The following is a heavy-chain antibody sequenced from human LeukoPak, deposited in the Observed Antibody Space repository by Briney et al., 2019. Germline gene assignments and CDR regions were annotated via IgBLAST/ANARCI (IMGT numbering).Heavy chain of an antibody. D-gene: IGHD3-22*01. CDR1: GYTLTELS. Sequence: ASVKVSCKVSGYTLTELSMHWVRQAPGKGLECMGGFDPEDGETIYAQKFQGRVTMTEDTSTDTAYMELSSLRSEDTAVYYCARVKYYYDSSGYSVFDYWGQGTLVTVSS. V-gene: IGHV1-24*01. CDR2: FDPEDGET. CDR3: ARVKYYYDSSGYSVFDY. J-gene: IGHJ4*02.